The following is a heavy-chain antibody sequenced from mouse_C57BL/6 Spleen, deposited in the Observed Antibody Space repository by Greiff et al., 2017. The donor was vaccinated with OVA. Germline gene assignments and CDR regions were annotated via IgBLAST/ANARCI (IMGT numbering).Heavy chain of an antibody. CDR2: ISNGGGST. Sequence: EVQLVESGGGLVQPGGSLKLSCAASGFTFSDYYMYWVRQTPEKRLEWVAYISNGGGSTYYPETVKGRFTISRDNAKYTLYLQMSRLKSEDTAMYYCARRKAYYYAMDYWGQGTSVTVSS. D-gene: IGHD3-2*02. CDR1: GFTFSDYY. J-gene: IGHJ4*01. CDR3: ARRKAYYYAMDY. V-gene: IGHV5-12*01.